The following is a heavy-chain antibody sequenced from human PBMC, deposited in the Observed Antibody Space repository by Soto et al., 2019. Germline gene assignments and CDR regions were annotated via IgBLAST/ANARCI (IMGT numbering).Heavy chain of an antibody. Sequence: GGSLRLSCAASGFTFSSYAMSWVRQAPGKGLEWVSAISGSGGSTYYADSVKGRFTISRDNSKNTLYLQMNSLRAEDTAVYYCAKAARFRLRYCTNGVCSIWGQGTMVTVSS. J-gene: IGHJ3*02. CDR1: GFTFSSYA. V-gene: IGHV3-23*01. CDR3: AKAARFRLRYCTNGVCSI. D-gene: IGHD2-8*01. CDR2: ISGSGGST.